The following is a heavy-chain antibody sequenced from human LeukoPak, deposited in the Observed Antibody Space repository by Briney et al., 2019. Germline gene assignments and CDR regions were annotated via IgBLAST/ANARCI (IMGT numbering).Heavy chain of an antibody. V-gene: IGHV4-34*01. Sequence: SETLSLTCSVHAESFSAYFWSWIRQVRGRGLEWIGEIDHRGIRNYNPSLKSRATILVDTSNNRFSLSLASVTAADTATYYCASRSLTLAAARCFDDWGQGTVVTVSS. CDR1: AESFSAYF. CDR3: ASRSLTLAAARCFDD. CDR2: IDHRGIR. J-gene: IGHJ4*03. D-gene: IGHD2-15*01.